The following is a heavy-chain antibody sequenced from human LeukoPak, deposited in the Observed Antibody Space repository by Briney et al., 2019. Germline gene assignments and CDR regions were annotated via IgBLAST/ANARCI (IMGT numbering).Heavy chain of an antibody. V-gene: IGHV4-59*08. CDR2: IFYSGST. D-gene: IGHD6-19*01. J-gene: IGHJ4*02. Sequence: PSETLSLTCTVSGGSISPYYWSWIRQPPGKGLEWSGYIFYSGSTNYNPSLESRVTMSVDTSKNQFSLQLTSVSASDTAVYYCVRHVAGTTLDFWGQGSLVTVSS. CDR1: GGSISPYY. CDR3: VRHVAGTTLDF.